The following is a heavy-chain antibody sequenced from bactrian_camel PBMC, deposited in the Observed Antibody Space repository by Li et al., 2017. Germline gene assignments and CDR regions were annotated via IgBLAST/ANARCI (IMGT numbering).Heavy chain of an antibody. D-gene: IGHD3*01. Sequence: HVQLVESGGGSVQAGGSMTLSCTASAFKYNLGCMGWFRQPPGKEREGVAVIFSLGDSPLYSDSVKGRFTISQDNAKNTVHLQMNSLKPEDTAMYYCAIGLHLEIMGSWADADFEYWGHGTQVTVS. J-gene: IGHJ6*01. CDR1: AFKYNLGC. CDR3: AIGLHLEIMGSWADADFEY. CDR2: IFSLGDSP. V-gene: IGHV3S1*01.